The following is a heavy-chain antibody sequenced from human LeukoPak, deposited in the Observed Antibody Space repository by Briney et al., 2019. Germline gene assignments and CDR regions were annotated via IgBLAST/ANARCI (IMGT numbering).Heavy chain of an antibody. CDR2: ISGSSGST. J-gene: IGHJ4*02. CDR1: GFTFSNYA. D-gene: IGHD2-21*01. Sequence: GGSLRLSCAASGFTFSNYAMSWVRQAPGKGLEWLSTISGSSGSTYYADSVKGRFTISSDNSKNTVYLQMKSLRVEATAVYYCAKGLSAAGDYYFDYWGQGALVTVSS. CDR3: AKGLSAAGDYYFDY. V-gene: IGHV3-23*01.